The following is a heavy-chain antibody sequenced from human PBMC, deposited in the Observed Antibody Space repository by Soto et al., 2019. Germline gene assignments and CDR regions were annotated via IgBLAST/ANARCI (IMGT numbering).Heavy chain of an antibody. V-gene: IGHV4-4*07. CDR2: VFSSVSA. CDR3: ARDGMTTGDT. Sequence: QLQLQESGPGQVRPSETLSLTCIVSGVSVRSYTWSWVRQPANKGLEWIGRVFSSVSATYNPSLKSRVSISMDTPENRISLKLDSVTAADAGVYFCARDGMTTGDTWGPETLVTVSS. CDR1: GVSVRSYT. D-gene: IGHD2-21*02. J-gene: IGHJ4*02.